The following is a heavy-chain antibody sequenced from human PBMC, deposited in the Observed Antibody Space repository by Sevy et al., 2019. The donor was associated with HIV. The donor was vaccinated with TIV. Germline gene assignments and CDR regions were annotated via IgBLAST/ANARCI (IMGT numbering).Heavy chain of an antibody. V-gene: IGHV1-24*01. CDR1: GYSLTQLS. J-gene: IGHJ4*02. CDR3: ATTKDYYDSSGSPFDY. D-gene: IGHD3-22*01. CDR2: FEPEDGET. Sequence: ASVKVSCKVSGYSLTQLSMHWVRQAPGKGLEWMGSFEPEDGETFYAQMVQGRVTLTEDTSTDTVYMELRSLRSEDTAIYYCATTKDYYDSSGSPFDYWGQGTLVTVSS.